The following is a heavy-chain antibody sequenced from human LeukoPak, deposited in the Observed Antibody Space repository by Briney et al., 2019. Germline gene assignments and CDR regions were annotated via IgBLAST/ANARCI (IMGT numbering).Heavy chain of an antibody. CDR2: LCTSGST. V-gene: IGHV4-4*07. J-gene: IGHJ4*02. Sequence: SETLSLTCTVSGGSISSYYWSWIRQPAGKGLEWIGRLCTSGSTNYNPSLKSRVTMSVDTSKNQFSLKLTSMTAADTAVYYCARGGSSGYYYGWGQGTLVTVSS. CDR1: GGSISSYY. CDR3: ARGGSSGYYYG. D-gene: IGHD3-22*01.